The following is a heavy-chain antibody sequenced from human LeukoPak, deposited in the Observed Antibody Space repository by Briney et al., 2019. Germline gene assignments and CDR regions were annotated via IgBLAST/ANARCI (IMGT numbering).Heavy chain of an antibody. V-gene: IGHV4-59*01. CDR1: GGSISSYY. Sequence: PSETLSLTCTVSGGSISSYYWSWIRQPPGKGLERIGYIYYSGSTNYNPSLKSRVTISVDTSKNQFSLKLSSVTAADTAVYYCARDRGYSYGYGYWGQGTLVTVSS. D-gene: IGHD5-18*01. CDR2: IYYSGST. CDR3: ARDRGYSYGYGY. J-gene: IGHJ4*02.